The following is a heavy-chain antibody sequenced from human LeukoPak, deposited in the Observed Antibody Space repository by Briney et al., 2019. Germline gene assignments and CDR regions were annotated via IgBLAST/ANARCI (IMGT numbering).Heavy chain of an antibody. D-gene: IGHD3-3*01. J-gene: IGHJ4*02. CDR2: FYYSGST. Sequence: SETLSLTCTVSGGSISSSNYYWGWIRQPPGKGLERVGSFYYSGSTCYNPSLKSRLTMSVDTSNNQLSLKLMSVTAADTAVYYCASGTSTYYELYFWGQGNLVTVSS. V-gene: IGHV4-39*01. CDR3: ASGTSTYYELYF. CDR1: GGSISSSNYY.